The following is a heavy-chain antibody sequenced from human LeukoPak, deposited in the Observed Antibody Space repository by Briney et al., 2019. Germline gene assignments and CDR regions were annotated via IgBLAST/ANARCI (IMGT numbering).Heavy chain of an antibody. Sequence: GGSLRLSCAASGFTFNTYGMHWVRQAPGKGLEWVAFIRYDGSNKYYADSVKGRFTISRDNSKNTLYLQMNSLRAEDTAVYYCAKAVSVVPAAISDYWGQGTLVTVSS. V-gene: IGHV3-30*02. CDR2: IRYDGSNK. D-gene: IGHD2-2*02. CDR3: AKAVSVVPAAISDY. J-gene: IGHJ4*02. CDR1: GFTFNTYG.